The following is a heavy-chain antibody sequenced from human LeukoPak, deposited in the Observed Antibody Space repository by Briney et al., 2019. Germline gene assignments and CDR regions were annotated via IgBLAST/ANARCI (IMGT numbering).Heavy chain of an antibody. CDR1: GGSISSYY. J-gene: IGHJ4*02. CDR2: IYTSGTT. V-gene: IGHV4-4*07. D-gene: IGHD2-15*01. CDR3: ARTSLRAATFDY. Sequence: PSETLSLTCAVSGGSISSYYWSWIRQPAGKGLEWIGRIYTSGTTNYNPSLKSRVTMSVDTSKNQFSLNLNSVTAADTAVYYCARTSLRAATFDYWGQGTLVTVSS.